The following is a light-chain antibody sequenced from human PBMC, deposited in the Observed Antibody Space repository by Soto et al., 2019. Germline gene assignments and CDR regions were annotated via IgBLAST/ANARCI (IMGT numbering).Light chain of an antibody. CDR1: VGDYNF. J-gene: IGLJ3*02. Sequence: QSALTQPPSASGSPGQSLTISCVGDYNFVSWYQQHPGKAPKLMIYDVTKRPSGVPDRFSGSKSGNTASLTVSGLQADDEADYYCSAYAGSDNWVFGGGTKVTVL. CDR3: SAYAGSDNWV. CDR2: DVT. V-gene: IGLV2-8*01.